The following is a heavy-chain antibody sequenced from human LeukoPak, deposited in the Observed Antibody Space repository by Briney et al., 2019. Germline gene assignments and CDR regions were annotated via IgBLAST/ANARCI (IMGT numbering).Heavy chain of an antibody. D-gene: IGHD3-16*02. CDR3: ARNYVWGNYRYFDY. V-gene: IGHV3-74*01. CDR2: INSDGTST. Sequence: GGSLRLSCAASGFTSSSYWMHWVRQAPGKGLVWVSRINSDGTSTSNADSVKGRFTISRDNAKNTLYLQMNSLRAEDTAVYYCARNYVWGNYRYFDYWGQGTLVTVSS. J-gene: IGHJ4*02. CDR1: GFTSSSYW.